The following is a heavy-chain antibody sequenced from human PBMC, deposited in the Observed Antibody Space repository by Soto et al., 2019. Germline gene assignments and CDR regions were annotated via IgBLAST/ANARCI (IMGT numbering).Heavy chain of an antibody. CDR3: ARAFYYDSSGYYF. CDR1: GFTFSSYW. J-gene: IGHJ4*02. D-gene: IGHD3-22*01. V-gene: IGHV3-7*05. CDR2: IKQDGSEK. Sequence: GGSLRLSCAASGFTFSSYWMSWVRQAPGKGLEWVANIKQDGSEKYYVDSVKGRFTISRDNAKNSLYLQMNSLRAEDTAVYYCARAFYYDSSGYYFWGQGTLVTVSS.